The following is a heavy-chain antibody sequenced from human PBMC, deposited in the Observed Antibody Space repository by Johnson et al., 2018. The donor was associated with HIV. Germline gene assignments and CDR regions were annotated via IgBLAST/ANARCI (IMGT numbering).Heavy chain of an antibody. CDR2: IKEDGSEK. D-gene: IGHD5-12*01. CDR3: VRDGGAEWLRLRFAFEI. V-gene: IGHV3-7*01. Sequence: VQLVESGGGVVQPGGSLRLSCVVSGFTFSSYWMSWVRQAPGKGLEWEANIKEDGSEKYYVDSVKGRFTISRVNVNNSLYLQMSSLRADDTAVYYCVRDGGAEWLRLRFAFEIWGQGTMVTVSS. J-gene: IGHJ3*02. CDR1: GFTFSSYW.